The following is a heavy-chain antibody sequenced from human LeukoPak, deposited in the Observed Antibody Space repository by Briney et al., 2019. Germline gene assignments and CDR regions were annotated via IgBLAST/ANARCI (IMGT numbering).Heavy chain of an antibody. D-gene: IGHD3-22*01. CDR2: ISHDGNIK. Sequence: PGGSLRLSCTASGFTFSSYTMHWVRRAPGKGLEWVAVISHDGNIKYHADSMNDHFTISRDNSRNTLYLQMNNLRPEDTAVYSCARAKYYDSRGYSVREAYDIWGQGTMVTVSS. J-gene: IGHJ3*02. V-gene: IGHV3-30*04. CDR3: ARAKYYDSRGYSVREAYDI. CDR1: GFTFSSYT.